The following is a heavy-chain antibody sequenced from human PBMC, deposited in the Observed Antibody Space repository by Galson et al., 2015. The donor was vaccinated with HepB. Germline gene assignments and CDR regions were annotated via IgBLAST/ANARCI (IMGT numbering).Heavy chain of an antibody. CDR1: GYTFITYG. D-gene: IGHD1-26*01. Sequence: SVKVSCKASGYTFITYGITWVRQAPGQGLEWMGWISTYNGNTNYARKLQGRVTMTTDTSTSTAYMELRSLRFNDTAIYYCARDNGNSYGAGDYWGQGTLVTVSS. J-gene: IGHJ4*02. CDR2: ISTYNGNT. V-gene: IGHV1-18*04. CDR3: ARDNGNSYGAGDY.